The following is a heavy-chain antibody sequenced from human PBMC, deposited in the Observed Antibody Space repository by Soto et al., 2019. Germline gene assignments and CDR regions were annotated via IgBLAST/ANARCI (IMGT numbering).Heavy chain of an antibody. J-gene: IGHJ6*02. CDR3: ARDGGWLQSYYYYGMDV. V-gene: IGHV4-59*01. Sequence: TLSLTCTVSGGSISSYFWSWIRQPPGKGLEWIGYIYYSGSTNYNPSLKSRVTISVDTSKNQFSLKLSSVTAADTAVYYCARDGGWLQSYYYYGMDVWGQGTKVTVSS. D-gene: IGHD6-19*01. CDR1: GGSISSYF. CDR2: IYYSGST.